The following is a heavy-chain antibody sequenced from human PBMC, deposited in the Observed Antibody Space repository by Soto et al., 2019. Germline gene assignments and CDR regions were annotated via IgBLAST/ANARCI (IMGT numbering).Heavy chain of an antibody. D-gene: IGHD1-26*01. CDR3: ARGPESGDF. CDR1: GFTFSTFS. V-gene: IGHV3-30*04. CDR2: ISYDGSEK. Sequence: QVQLVESGGGVVQPGRSLRLSCATSGFTFSTFSMHWVRQAPGKGLEWVAHISYDGSEKDYADSVKGRFTISRDNSHNTLFLQMNSLTSEDTGVYYCARGPESGDFWGQGTLVTVPS. J-gene: IGHJ4*02.